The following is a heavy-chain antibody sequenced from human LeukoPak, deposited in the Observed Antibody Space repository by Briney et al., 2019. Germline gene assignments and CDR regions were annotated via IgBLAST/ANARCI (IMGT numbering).Heavy chain of an antibody. D-gene: IGHD2-15*01. CDR1: GFTFGSYG. J-gene: IGHJ5*02. CDR2: IRSDGSNK. Sequence: GGSLRLSCAASGFTFGSYGMHWVRQAPGKGLEWVTFIRSDGSNKYYADSVKGRFTISRDNAKNSLYLQMNSLRAEDTAVYYCARDMRYCSGGSCLSWFDPWGQGTLVTVSS. V-gene: IGHV3-30*02. CDR3: ARDMRYCSGGSCLSWFDP.